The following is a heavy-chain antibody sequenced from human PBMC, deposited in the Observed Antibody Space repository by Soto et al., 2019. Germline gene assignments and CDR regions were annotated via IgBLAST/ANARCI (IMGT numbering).Heavy chain of an antibody. CDR1: GGTFSRYR. V-gene: IGHV1-69*13. D-gene: IGHD6-13*01. Sequence: SLKVSCKASGGTFSRYRINWVRQAPGQGLEWVGEIVPIYRTADYAQKFQGRVTITADESARTSYMELRSLKSQDTAVYYCVRDSGAKLSSSWGQGTLVTVSS. CDR2: IVPIYRTA. CDR3: VRDSGAKLSSS. J-gene: IGHJ4*02.